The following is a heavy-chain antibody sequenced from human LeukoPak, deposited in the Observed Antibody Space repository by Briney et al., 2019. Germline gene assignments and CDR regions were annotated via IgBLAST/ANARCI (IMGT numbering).Heavy chain of an antibody. CDR1: GFTFSTFA. CDR2: ISVVSRT. D-gene: IGHD6-19*01. J-gene: IGHJ4*02. CDR3: AEEVPGPGWYTVDY. Sequence: GGSLTLSCAASGFTFSTFALSWFRQAPGKGLEWVSAISVVSRTYYAGSVKGRFAISRDNSENTLFLHMNSLRTEDTAIYFCAEEVPGPGWYTVDYWGQGTLVTVSS. V-gene: IGHV3-23*01.